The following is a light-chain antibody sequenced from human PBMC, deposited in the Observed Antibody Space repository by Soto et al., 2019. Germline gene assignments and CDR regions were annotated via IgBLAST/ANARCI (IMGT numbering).Light chain of an antibody. CDR2: GAT. V-gene: IGKV3-15*01. CDR1: QSVNTN. Sequence: EIVLTQSPATLSVSPGERATLSCRASQSVNTNLAWYQQKPGQAPRLLIYGATTRSSNIPARFSGSGSGTEFTLTISSLQSEDFAVYYCQHYYNWPPYTFGQGTRLEIK. J-gene: IGKJ2*01. CDR3: QHYYNWPPYT.